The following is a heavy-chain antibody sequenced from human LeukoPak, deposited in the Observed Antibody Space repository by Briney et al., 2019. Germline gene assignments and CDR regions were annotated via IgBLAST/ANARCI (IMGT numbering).Heavy chain of an antibody. CDR2: ISSRSNFI. Sequence: GGSLRLSCAASGLTFSTYTMHWVRQAPGKGLEWLSSISSRSNFINYSDSVRGRFTISRDNADNSLFLQMNSLSAEDTAVYYCARARVYGYSSGGLIDFWGQATTVTVSS. V-gene: IGHV3-21*06. CDR3: ARARVYGYSSGGLIDF. J-gene: IGHJ4*02. D-gene: IGHD5-18*01. CDR1: GLTFSTYT.